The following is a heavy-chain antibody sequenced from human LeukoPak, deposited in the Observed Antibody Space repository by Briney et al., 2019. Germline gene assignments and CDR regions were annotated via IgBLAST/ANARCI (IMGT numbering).Heavy chain of an antibody. CDR3: AKPQSDISGWYFDY. V-gene: IGHV3-23*01. D-gene: IGHD6-19*01. CDR1: GFTFNNYA. Sequence: AGGSLRLSCAASGFTFNNYAMSWVRQAPGKGLEWVSAISGGGGSTYYADSLKGRFTISRDNSKNTLYLQMNSLRAEDTAVYYCAKPQSDISGWYFDYWGQGTLVTVS. J-gene: IGHJ4*02. CDR2: ISGGGGST.